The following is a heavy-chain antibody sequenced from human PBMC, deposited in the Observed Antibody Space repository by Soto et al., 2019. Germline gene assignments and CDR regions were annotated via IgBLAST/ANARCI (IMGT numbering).Heavy chain of an antibody. CDR1: GFTFSSYW. V-gene: IGHV3-74*01. Sequence: GGSLRISCAAYGFTFSSYWMHWVRQAPGKGLVWVSRINSDGSSTSYADSVKGRFTISRYNAKNTLYLQMNSLRAEDTAVYYCARDPGYYYDSSGHDAFDIWGQGTMVTVS. CDR2: INSDGSST. D-gene: IGHD3-22*01. J-gene: IGHJ3*02. CDR3: ARDPGYYYDSSGHDAFDI.